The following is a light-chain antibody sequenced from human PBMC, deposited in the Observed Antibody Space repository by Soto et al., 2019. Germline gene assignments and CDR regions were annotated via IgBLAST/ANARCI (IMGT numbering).Light chain of an antibody. CDR1: EAINNNY. J-gene: IGKJ1*01. CDR3: QRSYGSPPWT. V-gene: IGKV3-20*01. Sequence: EIVLTQSPGALSVAPGETLSLSCRASEAINNNYVAWYQQRPGQVPRLLMYGASIRVSGVPDRISGRRSGTGFILNIARVEPEDSATYYCQRSYGSPPWTFGQGTKVEIK. CDR2: GAS.